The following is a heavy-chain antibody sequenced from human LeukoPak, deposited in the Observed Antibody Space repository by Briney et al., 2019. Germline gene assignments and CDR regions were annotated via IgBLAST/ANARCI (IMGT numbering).Heavy chain of an antibody. J-gene: IGHJ4*02. CDR2: INHSGST. CDR3: ARYSTIFGVVSPARYYFDY. CDR1: GGSFSGYY. D-gene: IGHD3-3*01. Sequence: PSETLSLTCAVYGGSFSGYYWSWIRQPPGKGLEWIGEINHSGSTNYNPSLKSRVTISVDTSKNQFSLKLSSVTAADTAVYYCARYSTIFGVVSPARYYFDYWGQGTLVTVSS. V-gene: IGHV4-34*01.